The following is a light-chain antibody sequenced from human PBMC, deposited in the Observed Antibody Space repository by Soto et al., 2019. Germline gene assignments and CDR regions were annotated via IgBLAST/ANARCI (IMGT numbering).Light chain of an antibody. CDR2: GVS. CDR1: SSDVGGYNY. Sequence: QSALTQPASVSGSPGQSITISCTGTSSDVGGYNYVSWYQQHPGKAPKLMIHGVSNRPSGVSNRFSGSESGNTASLTISGLQAEDEADYYCSSYTSSSTVVFGGGTKLTVL. CDR3: SSYTSSSTVV. J-gene: IGLJ2*01. V-gene: IGLV2-14*01.